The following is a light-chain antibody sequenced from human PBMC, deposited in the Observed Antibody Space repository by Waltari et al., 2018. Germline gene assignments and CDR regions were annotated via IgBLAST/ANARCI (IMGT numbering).Light chain of an antibody. J-gene: IGKJ2*01. V-gene: IGKV4-1*01. Sequence: DIVMTQSPDSLTVSLGERATINCKSSQSVLFSSDNKNYLAWYQQKPGQPPKLLIYWASTRESGVPDRCSGIVSGTDFTLTISSLQAEDVAVYFCQQYYIAQYTFGQGTKLEIK. CDR1: QSVLFSSDNKNY. CDR3: QQYYIAQYT. CDR2: WAS.